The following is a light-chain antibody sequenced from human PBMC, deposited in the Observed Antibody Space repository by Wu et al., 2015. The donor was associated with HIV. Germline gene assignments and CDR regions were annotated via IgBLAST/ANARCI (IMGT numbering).Light chain of an antibody. Sequence: ENVLTQSPGTLSMSPGERATLSCRASQSVYSNYLGWYQQKPGQAPRLLIYGASSRATGIPDRFSGSGSGTDFTLTISRLEPEDFAMYYCQQYGGTPITFGQGTRLEIK. J-gene: IGKJ5*01. CDR3: QQYGGTPIT. CDR1: QSVYSNY. V-gene: IGKV3-20*01. CDR2: GAS.